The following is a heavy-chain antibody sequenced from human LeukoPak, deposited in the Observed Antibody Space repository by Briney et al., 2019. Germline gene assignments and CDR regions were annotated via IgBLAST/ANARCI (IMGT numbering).Heavy chain of an antibody. CDR2: IRSSSGTI. CDR1: GFTFSAYS. J-gene: IGHJ5*02. D-gene: IGHD3-3*01. Sequence: GGSLRLSCAASGFTFSAYSMNWVRQAPGKGLEWVSYIRSSSGTIYHADSVKGRFTISRDDAKNSLYLQMNSLRAEDTAVYYCARGPANYDFWSGYYHDNWFDPWGQGTLVTVSS. V-gene: IGHV3-48*04. CDR3: ARGPANYDFWSGYYHDNWFDP.